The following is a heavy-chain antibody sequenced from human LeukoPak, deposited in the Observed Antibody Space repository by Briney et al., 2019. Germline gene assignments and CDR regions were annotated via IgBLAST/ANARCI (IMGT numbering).Heavy chain of an antibody. V-gene: IGHV3-74*01. D-gene: IGHD6-6*01. CDR3: ASIQLRVL. Sequence: GGSLRLSCAASGFTFSSYWMHWVRQAPGKGLLWVSRINSDGSSTSYADSVKGRFTITRDNAKNTLYLQMNSLRAEDTAVYYCASIQLRVLWGQGTLVTVSS. CDR2: INSDGSST. J-gene: IGHJ4*02. CDR1: GFTFSSYW.